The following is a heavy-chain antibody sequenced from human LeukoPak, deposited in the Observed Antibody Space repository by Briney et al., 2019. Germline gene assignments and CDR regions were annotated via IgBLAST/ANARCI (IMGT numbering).Heavy chain of an antibody. CDR2: IKEDGSDK. CDR1: GFTFSSYR. V-gene: IGHV3-7*04. Sequence: GGSLRLSCAASGFTFSSYRMNWVRQAPGKRLEWVAHIKEDGSDKYCVDSVKGRFTISGDNAKNSLYLQMSSLRDEDTAVYYCARELNWDADYWGQGTLVTVSS. CDR3: ARELNWDADY. D-gene: IGHD1-1*01. J-gene: IGHJ4*02.